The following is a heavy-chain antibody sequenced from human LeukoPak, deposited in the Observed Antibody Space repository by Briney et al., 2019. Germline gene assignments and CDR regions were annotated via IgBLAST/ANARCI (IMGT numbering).Heavy chain of an antibody. J-gene: IGHJ4*02. Sequence: GSLRLSCAASGFTFSNHGMNWVRQAPGKGLEWVSGISPSGDITYYADTVKGRFTISRDNSKNTLYLEVISLTAEDTAVYYCAKDDAWLRFGEWSQGTLVTVSS. D-gene: IGHD3-10*01. CDR2: ISPSGDIT. V-gene: IGHV3-23*01. CDR1: GFTFSNHG. CDR3: AKDDAWLRFGE.